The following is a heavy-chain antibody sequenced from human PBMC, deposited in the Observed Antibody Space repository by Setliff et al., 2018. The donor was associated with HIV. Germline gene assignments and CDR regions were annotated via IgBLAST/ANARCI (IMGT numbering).Heavy chain of an antibody. CDR2: ISSSGSYI. Sequence: GGSLRLSCAASGFTFIDYALNWVRQAPGKGLEWVSSISSSGSYIYYAPSLTGRFTISRDYASNSLYLEMNSLRAEDTAVYYCARSRSTRDAFDIWGQGTMVTVSS. CDR1: GFTFIDYA. J-gene: IGHJ3*02. D-gene: IGHD1-1*01. V-gene: IGHV3-21*01. CDR3: ARSRSTRDAFDI.